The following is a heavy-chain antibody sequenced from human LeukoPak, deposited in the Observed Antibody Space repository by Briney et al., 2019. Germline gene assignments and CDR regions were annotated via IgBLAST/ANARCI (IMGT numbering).Heavy chain of an antibody. J-gene: IGHJ4*02. D-gene: IGHD1-14*01. CDR1: GFTFSSYA. V-gene: IGHV3-23*01. Sequence: PGGSLRLSCATSGFTFSSYAMSWVRQAPGKGLEWASDISGSGGTTYYADSVRGRFTISRDNSKNTLYLQMSSLRADDTAVYYCARGVEPLAANTLAYWGQGTLVTVSS. CDR3: ARGVEPLAANTLAY. CDR2: ISGSGGTT.